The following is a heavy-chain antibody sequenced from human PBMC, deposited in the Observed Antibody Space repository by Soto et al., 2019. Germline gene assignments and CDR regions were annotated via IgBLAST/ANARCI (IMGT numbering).Heavy chain of an antibody. CDR1: GGSISSYY. CDR3: AKNYGNAFDI. Sequence: SETLSLTWTVSGGSISSYYWSWIRQPPGKGLEWIGYIYYSGSTNYNPSLKSRVTISVDTSKNQFSLKLSSVTAADTAVYYCAKNYGNAFDIWGQGTMVTVSS. D-gene: IGHD3-10*01. V-gene: IGHV4-59*01. CDR2: IYYSGST. J-gene: IGHJ3*02.